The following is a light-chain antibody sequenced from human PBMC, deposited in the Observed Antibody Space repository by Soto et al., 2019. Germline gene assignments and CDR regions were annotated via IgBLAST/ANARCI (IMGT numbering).Light chain of an antibody. CDR1: QSVSSY. CDR2: DAS. Sequence: EIVLTQSPATLYLSPGERATLSCRASQSVSSYLAWYQQKPGQAPRLLIYDASNRATGIPARFSGSGSGTDFTLTISSLEPEDFAVYYCQHRSNWLFTFGPGTKVDIK. V-gene: IGKV3-11*01. CDR3: QHRSNWLFT. J-gene: IGKJ3*01.